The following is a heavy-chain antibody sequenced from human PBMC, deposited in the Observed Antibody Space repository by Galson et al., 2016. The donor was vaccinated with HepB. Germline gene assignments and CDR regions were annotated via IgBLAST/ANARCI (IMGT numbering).Heavy chain of an antibody. CDR3: VRAPALPAPSP. Sequence: SLRLSCAASGFTVSSTYMPWVRQAPGKGLEWVSLISYGGTTYYAESVKGRFTISRDNSNNILYLQMNSLRAEDTAVYYCVRAPALPAPSPWGQGTLVTVSS. V-gene: IGHV3-53*01. CDR1: GFTVSSTY. D-gene: IGHD2-2*02. J-gene: IGHJ5*02. CDR2: ISYGGTT.